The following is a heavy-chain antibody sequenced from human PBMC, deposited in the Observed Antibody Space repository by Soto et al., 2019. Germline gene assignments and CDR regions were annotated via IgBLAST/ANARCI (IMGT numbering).Heavy chain of an antibody. CDR1: GFTLSSYS. Sequence: EVQLVESGGGLVQPGGSLRLSCVASGFTLSSYSMNWVRQAPGKGLEWISYISSGSDTIYYADSVKGRFTVSRDNAKNSLYLQMNSLRDEDKAVYYCARPGEGVLFYYALDVWGQGTTVTVSS. J-gene: IGHJ6*02. D-gene: IGHD3-16*01. CDR3: ARPGEGVLFYYALDV. V-gene: IGHV3-48*02. CDR2: ISSGSDTI.